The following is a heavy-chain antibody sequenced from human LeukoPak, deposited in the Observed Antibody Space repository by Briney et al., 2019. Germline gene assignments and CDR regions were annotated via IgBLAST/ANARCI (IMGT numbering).Heavy chain of an antibody. D-gene: IGHD5-18*01. CDR2: IYYSGST. CDR1: GGSISSYY. V-gene: IGHV4-59*12. J-gene: IGHJ4*02. Sequence: SETLSLTCTVSGGSISSYYWSWIRQPPGKGLEWIGYIYYSGSTNYNPSLKSRVTISVDTSKNQFSLKLSSVTAADTAVYYCARGGGYSYGYVDYWGQGTLVTVSS. CDR3: ARGGGYSYGYVDY.